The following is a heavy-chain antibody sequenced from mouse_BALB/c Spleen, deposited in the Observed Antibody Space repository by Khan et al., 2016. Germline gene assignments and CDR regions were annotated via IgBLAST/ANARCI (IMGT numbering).Heavy chain of an antibody. CDR1: GYSITSDYA. V-gene: IGHV3-2*02. Sequence: EVQLVESGPGLVKPSQSLSLTCTVTGYSITSDYAWNWLRQFPGNKLEWNGYISYSGSTTYNPSLKSRISITRDPSKNQFFLQLNSVTTEDTATYYCAKGTWYFDVWGAGTTVTVSS. CDR3: AKGTWYFDV. D-gene: IGHD3-3*01. J-gene: IGHJ1*01. CDR2: ISYSGST.